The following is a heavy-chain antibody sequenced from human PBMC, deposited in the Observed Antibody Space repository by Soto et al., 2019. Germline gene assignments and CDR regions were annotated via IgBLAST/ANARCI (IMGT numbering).Heavy chain of an antibody. J-gene: IGHJ4*02. CDR3: ARDLAKGGGSAGFDY. Sequence: ASVKVSCKASGYTFTVYYMHRVRQAPGQGLEWMGWINPKSGGTMYPQKFQGRVTMTWDTSISTAYMALTRLRSDDTAVYYCARDLAKGGGSAGFDYWRQGTLVTVSS. CDR1: GYTFTVYY. V-gene: IGHV1-2*02. D-gene: IGHD1-26*01. CDR2: INPKSGGT.